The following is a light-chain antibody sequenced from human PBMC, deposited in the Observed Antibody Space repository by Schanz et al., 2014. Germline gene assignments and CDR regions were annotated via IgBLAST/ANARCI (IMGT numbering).Light chain of an antibody. CDR2: EGT. CDR1: SSDGSLFY. CDR3: SSHGGSRV. J-gene: IGLJ3*02. V-gene: IGLV2-14*01. Sequence: QSALTQPASVSGSPGQSITISCTRASSDGSLFYASWYQQHPGKVPKLMIYEGTQRPSGVSNRFSGSKSGNTASLTISGLQAEDEADYYCSSHGGSRVFGGGTKLTVL.